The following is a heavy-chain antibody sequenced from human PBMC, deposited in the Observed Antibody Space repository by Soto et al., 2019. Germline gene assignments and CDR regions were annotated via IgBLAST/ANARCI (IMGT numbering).Heavy chain of an antibody. V-gene: IGHV4-61*01. CDR3: ARAYYDSSGYYAFDI. D-gene: IGHD3-22*01. Sequence: QVQLQESGPGLVKPSETLSLTCTVSGGSVSSGSYYWSWIRQPPGKGLEWIGYIYYSGSTNYNPSLKGRSTISVDTSKNQFPLKLTSVTAADTAVYYCARAYYDSSGYYAFDIWAQGTMVTVSS. CDR1: GGSVSSGSYY. CDR2: IYYSGST. J-gene: IGHJ3*02.